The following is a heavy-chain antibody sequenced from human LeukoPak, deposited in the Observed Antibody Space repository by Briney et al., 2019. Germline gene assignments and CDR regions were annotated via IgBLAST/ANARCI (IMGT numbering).Heavy chain of an antibody. Sequence: GGSLRLSCAASGFTFSSYWMSWVRQAPGKGLEWVANIKQDGSEKYYVDSVKGRFTISRDNAKNSLYLQMNSLRAEDTAVYYCARGSPYSSSFLRYWGQGTLVTVSS. V-gene: IGHV3-7*01. CDR2: IKQDGSEK. CDR1: GFTFSSYW. CDR3: ARGSPYSSSFLRY. J-gene: IGHJ4*02. D-gene: IGHD6-13*01.